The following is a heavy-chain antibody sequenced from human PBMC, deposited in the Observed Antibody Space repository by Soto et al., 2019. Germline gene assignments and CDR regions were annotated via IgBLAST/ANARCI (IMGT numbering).Heavy chain of an antibody. Sequence: GASVKVSCKASGYTFTSYGISWVRQAPGQGLEWMGWISAYNGNTNYAQNLQGRVTMTTDTSTSTAYMELRSLRSDDTVVYYCARSWNYDWFDPWGQGTLVTVSS. J-gene: IGHJ5*02. CDR3: ARSWNYDWFDP. V-gene: IGHV1-18*01. CDR1: GYTFTSYG. D-gene: IGHD1-7*01. CDR2: ISAYNGNT.